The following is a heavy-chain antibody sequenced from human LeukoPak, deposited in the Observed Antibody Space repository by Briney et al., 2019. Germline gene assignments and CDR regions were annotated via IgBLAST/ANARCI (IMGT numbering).Heavy chain of an antibody. CDR1: GGSFSGYY. CDR2: INHSGST. CDR3: ARESYDFWSGYHSPYYFDY. J-gene: IGHJ4*02. D-gene: IGHD3-3*01. V-gene: IGHV4-34*01. Sequence: SETLSLTCAVYGGSFSGYYWSWIRQPPGKGLEWIGEINHSGSTNYNPSLKSRVTISVDTSKNQFSLKLSSVTAADTAVYYCARESYDFWSGYHSPYYFDYWGQGTLVTVSS.